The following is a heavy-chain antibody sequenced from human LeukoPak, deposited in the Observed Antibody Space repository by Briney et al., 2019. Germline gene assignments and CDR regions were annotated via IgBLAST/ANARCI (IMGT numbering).Heavy chain of an antibody. Sequence: SETLSLTCTVSGGSISNHYWSWIRQPPGKGLEWIGFIYATGRTDYNPSFTSRATVSVDMSKNQFSLKLSSVTAADTAVYYCARAPLGRLSRGGPARSFARRPFDYWGQGTLVTVSS. J-gene: IGHJ4*02. CDR3: ARAPLGRLSRGGPARSFARRPFDY. V-gene: IGHV4-59*11. CDR1: GGSISNHY. D-gene: IGHD3-10*01. CDR2: IYATGRT.